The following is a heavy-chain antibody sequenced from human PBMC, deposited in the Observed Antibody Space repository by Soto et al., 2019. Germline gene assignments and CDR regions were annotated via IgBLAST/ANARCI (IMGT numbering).Heavy chain of an antibody. CDR2: IKQDGSEK. V-gene: IGHV3-7*01. Sequence: GGSLRLSCAASGFTFSSYWMNWGRQAPGKGLEWVANIKQDGSEKCYVDSVKGRFTISRDNAKNSLYLQMNSLRAEDTAVYYCAREIKTTAIKYYYYGMDVWGQGTTVTVSS. CDR1: GFTFSSYW. D-gene: IGHD4-4*01. CDR3: AREIKTTAIKYYYYGMDV. J-gene: IGHJ6*02.